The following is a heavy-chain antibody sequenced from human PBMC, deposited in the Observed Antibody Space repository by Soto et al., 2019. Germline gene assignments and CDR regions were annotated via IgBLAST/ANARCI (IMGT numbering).Heavy chain of an antibody. CDR1: GFTFSSYA. Sequence: GGSLRLSCAASGFTFSSYAMSWVRQSPGKGLEWVPAISGSGGSTYYADSVKGRFTISRDNSKNTLYLQMNSLRAEDTAVYYCAKDTYYYDSSGYDDAFDIWGQGTMVTVSS. V-gene: IGHV3-23*01. CDR3: AKDTYYYDSSGYDDAFDI. J-gene: IGHJ3*02. D-gene: IGHD3-22*01. CDR2: ISGSGGST.